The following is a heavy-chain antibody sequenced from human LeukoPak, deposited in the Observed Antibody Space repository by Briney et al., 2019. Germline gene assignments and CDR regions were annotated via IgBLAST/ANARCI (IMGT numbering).Heavy chain of an antibody. D-gene: IGHD3-16*01. CDR1: GFTFSSYA. V-gene: IGHV3-49*04. CDR2: IRSKAYGGTT. J-gene: IGHJ2*01. Sequence: LSGGSLRLSCAASGFTFSSYAMSWVRQAPGKGLEWVGFIRSKAYGGTTEYAASVKGRFTISRDDSKSIAYVQMNSLKTEDTAVYYCSKIGGRFSWYFDLWGRGTLVTVSS. CDR3: SKIGGRFSWYFDL.